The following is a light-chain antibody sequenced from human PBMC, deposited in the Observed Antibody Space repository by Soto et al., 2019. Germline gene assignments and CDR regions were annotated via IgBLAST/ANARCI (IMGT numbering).Light chain of an antibody. Sequence: DIQMTQSPSSLSASVGDTVTITCRASQSIGTYLNWYQQKPGKAPKLLINSASTLQSGVPSRFSGSGSGTDFTLTISSLQPEDFATYYCQQSYTIPPWTFGQGTKVEIK. CDR1: QSIGTY. J-gene: IGKJ1*01. CDR2: SAS. CDR3: QQSYTIPPWT. V-gene: IGKV1-39*01.